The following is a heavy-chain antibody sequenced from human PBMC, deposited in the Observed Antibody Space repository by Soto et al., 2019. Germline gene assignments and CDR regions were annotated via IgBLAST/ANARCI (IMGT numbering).Heavy chain of an antibody. CDR3: ARDLAARPYYYSGMDV. D-gene: IGHD6-6*01. J-gene: IGHJ6*02. V-gene: IGHV1-69*13. Sequence: GASVKVSCKASGGTFSSYAISWVRQAPGQGLEWMGGIIPIFGTANYAQKFQGRVTITADESTSTAYMELSSLRSEDTAVYYCARDLAARPYYYSGMDVWGQGTTVTVSS. CDR2: IIPIFGTA. CDR1: GGTFSSYA.